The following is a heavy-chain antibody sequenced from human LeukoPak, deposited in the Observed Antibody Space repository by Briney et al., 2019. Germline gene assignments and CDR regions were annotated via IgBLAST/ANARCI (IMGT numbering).Heavy chain of an antibody. CDR1: GFSLSTSGVG. CDR3: AHTRGELQHWAYYFDY. J-gene: IGHJ4*02. V-gene: IGHV2-5*01. Sequence: ESGPTLMKPTPTLTLTCTFSGFSLSTSGVGVGWIRQPPAKALEWLPLIYWHDDKRYSPSLKSRLTITKDTSKNQVVLTMTNMDPVDTATYYCAHTRGELQHWAYYFDYWGQGTLVTVSS. CDR2: IYWHDDK. D-gene: IGHD1-26*01.